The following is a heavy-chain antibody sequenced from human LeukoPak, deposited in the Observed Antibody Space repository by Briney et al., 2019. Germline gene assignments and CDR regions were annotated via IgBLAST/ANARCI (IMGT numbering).Heavy chain of an antibody. CDR2: IYYSGST. Sequence: SQTLSLTRTVSGGSISSGDYYWSWIRQPPGKGLEWIGYIYYSGSTNYSPSLKSRVTISVDTSKNQFSLKLSSVTAADTAVYYCARVTSRPGAYGDHFDYWGQGTLVTVSS. J-gene: IGHJ4*02. CDR1: GGSISSGDYY. V-gene: IGHV4-30-4*01. D-gene: IGHD4-17*01. CDR3: ARVTSRPGAYGDHFDY.